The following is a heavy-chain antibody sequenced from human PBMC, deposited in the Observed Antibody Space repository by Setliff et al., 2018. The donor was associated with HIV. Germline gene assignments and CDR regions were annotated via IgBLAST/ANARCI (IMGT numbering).Heavy chain of an antibody. Sequence: SETLSLTCIVSGGPISSGSYYWSWIRQPAGKGLEWIGRIYTSGSTNYNPSLKSRVTISIDTSKNQFSLKLSSVTAADTGVYYCARHRDPPGSSWIYYYYYMDLWGEGTTVTV. D-gene: IGHD6-13*01. CDR2: IYTSGST. CDR3: ARHRDPPGSSWIYYYYYMDL. CDR1: GGPISSGSYY. J-gene: IGHJ6*03. V-gene: IGHV4-61*02.